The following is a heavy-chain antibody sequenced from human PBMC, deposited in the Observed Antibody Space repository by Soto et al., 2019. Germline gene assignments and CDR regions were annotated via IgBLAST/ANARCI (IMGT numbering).Heavy chain of an antibody. Sequence: QVQLVQSGAEVKKPGASVKVSCKTSGYNFNAFDIHWVRQAAGQGLEWMGSMNPNSGNTALPQKFEGRVTLTRSTSPTTAYMELSTLTSEDTAVYYCARNLAVVPGYLRHWGQGTLVIVSS. CDR2: MNPNSGNT. CDR1: GYNFNAFD. V-gene: IGHV1-8*01. D-gene: IGHD6-13*01. CDR3: ARNLAVVPGYLRH. J-gene: IGHJ1*01.